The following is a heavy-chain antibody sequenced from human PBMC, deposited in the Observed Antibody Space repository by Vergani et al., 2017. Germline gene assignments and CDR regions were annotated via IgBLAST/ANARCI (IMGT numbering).Heavy chain of an antibody. V-gene: IGHV4-61*02. Sequence: QVQLHEPGPGLVKPSQTLSLTCTVSGGSTTSGSFYGSWIRQPAGKGLEWIGRIHSSGTTNYNPSLKSRVTLSVDTSRNQLSLRMTSVTAADTAVYYCARDSWTSELRGVYWFDTWGQGTLVSVSA. CDR2: IHSSGTT. CDR3: ARDSWTSELRGVYWFDT. D-gene: IGHD3-10*01. J-gene: IGHJ5*02. CDR1: GGSTTSGSFY.